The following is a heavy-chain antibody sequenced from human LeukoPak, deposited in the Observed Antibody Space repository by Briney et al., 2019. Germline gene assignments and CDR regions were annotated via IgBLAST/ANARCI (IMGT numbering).Heavy chain of an antibody. V-gene: IGHV1-2*02. Sequence: ASVKVSCKASGYTFTGCYMHWVRQAPGQGLEWMGWINPNSGGTNYAQKFQGRVTMTRDTSISTGYMELSRLRSDDTAVYYCARQSSGWFGELYPGDYWGQGTLVTVSS. CDR2: INPNSGGT. CDR3: ARQSSGWFGELYPGDY. D-gene: IGHD3-10*01. CDR1: GYTFTGCY. J-gene: IGHJ4*02.